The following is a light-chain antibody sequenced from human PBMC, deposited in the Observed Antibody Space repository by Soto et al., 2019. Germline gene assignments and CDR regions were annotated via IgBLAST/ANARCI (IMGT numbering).Light chain of an antibody. CDR3: QQSYSTPYT. Sequence: DIQMTQSPSSLSESVGDRVTNTCRASQSISSYLNWYQQKPGKAPKLLIYAASSLQSGVPSRFSGSGSGTDFTLTISSLQPEDFATYYCQQSYSTPYTFGQGTKLEIK. J-gene: IGKJ2*01. CDR2: AAS. CDR1: QSISSY. V-gene: IGKV1-39*01.